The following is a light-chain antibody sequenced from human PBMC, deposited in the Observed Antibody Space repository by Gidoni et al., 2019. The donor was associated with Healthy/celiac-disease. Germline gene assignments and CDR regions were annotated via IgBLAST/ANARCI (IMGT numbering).Light chain of an antibody. V-gene: IGKV2-28*01. CDR1: QSLLHSNGYNY. Sequence: DIVLTQSPLSLPVTPGEPASISCRSSQSLLHSNGYNYLDWYLQKPGQSPQLLIYFGSNRASGVPDRFSGGGSGTDFTLKISRVEAEDVGVYYCMQALQTSITFGQGTRLEIK. CDR2: FGS. J-gene: IGKJ5*01. CDR3: MQALQTSIT.